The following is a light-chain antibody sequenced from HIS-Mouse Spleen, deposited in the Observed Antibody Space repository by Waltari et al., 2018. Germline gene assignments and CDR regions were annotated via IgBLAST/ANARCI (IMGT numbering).Light chain of an antibody. CDR3: CSYAGSYTGV. Sequence: QSALTQPRSVSGSPGQSVTISCTGTSSDVGGYNYVSWYQQHPGKAPKLMIYDVSTRPSGVTGRVSGSKSGNTASLTISGLQAEDEADYYCCSYAGSYTGVFGTGTKVTVL. CDR1: SSDVGGYNY. V-gene: IGLV2-11*01. J-gene: IGLJ1*01. CDR2: DVS.